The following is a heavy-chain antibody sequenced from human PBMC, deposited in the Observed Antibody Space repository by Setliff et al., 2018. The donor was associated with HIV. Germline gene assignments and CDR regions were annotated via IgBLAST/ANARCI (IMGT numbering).Heavy chain of an antibody. V-gene: IGHV4-39*07. D-gene: IGHD2-2*01. CDR3: ARGGTSSNWFGP. Sequence: PSETLSLTCTVSGGSISSSSYYWGWIRQPPGKGLEWIGEINHNGGTNYNPSLKSRVTISLDTSKNQFSLKLTSVTAADTAVYYCARGGTSSNWFGPWGQGTLVTVSS. J-gene: IGHJ5*02. CDR2: INHNGGT. CDR1: GGSISSSSYY.